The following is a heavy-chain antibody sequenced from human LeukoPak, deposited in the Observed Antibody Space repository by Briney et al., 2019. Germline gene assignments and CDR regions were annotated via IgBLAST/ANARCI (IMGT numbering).Heavy chain of an antibody. V-gene: IGHV1-69*13. CDR2: IIPIFGTA. CDR3: ARAPYYYYGMDV. CDR1: GGTFSSYA. Sequence: SVKVSCKASGGTFSSYAISWVRQAPGQGLEWMGGIIPIFGTANYAQKFQGRVTITAGESTSTAYKELSSLRSEDTAVYYCARAPYYYYGMDVWGQGTTVTVSS. J-gene: IGHJ6*02.